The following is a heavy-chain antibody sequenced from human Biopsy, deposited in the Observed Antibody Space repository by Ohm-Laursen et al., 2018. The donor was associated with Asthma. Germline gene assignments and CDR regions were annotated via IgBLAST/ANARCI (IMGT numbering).Heavy chain of an antibody. J-gene: IGHJ4*02. CDR3: ARKAGSCISRTCYSLDF. CDR1: GGTFNTYV. D-gene: IGHD2-2*01. CDR2: INSVFGTT. Sequence: ASVKVSCKSLGGTFNTYVIGWVRKAPGQGLEWMGGINSVFGTTTYPQKFQDRVTITTDDSTSTVYMELSSLRSEDTAVYYCARKAGSCISRTCYSLDFWGQGTLVTVSS. V-gene: IGHV1-69*05.